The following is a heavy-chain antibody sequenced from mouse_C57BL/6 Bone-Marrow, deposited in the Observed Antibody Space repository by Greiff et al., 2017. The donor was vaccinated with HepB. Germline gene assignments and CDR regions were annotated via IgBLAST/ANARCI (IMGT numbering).Heavy chain of an antibody. J-gene: IGHJ1*03. CDR3: ARENWVRGYFDV. D-gene: IGHD4-1*01. CDR2: IDPSDSYT. V-gene: IGHV1-59*01. Sequence: QVQLQQPGAELVRPGTSVKLSCKASGYTFTSYWMHWVKQRPGQGLEWIGVIDPSDSYTNYNQKFKGKATLTVDTSSSTAYMQLSSLTSEDSAVYYWARENWVRGYFDVWGTGTTVTVSS. CDR1: GYTFTSYW.